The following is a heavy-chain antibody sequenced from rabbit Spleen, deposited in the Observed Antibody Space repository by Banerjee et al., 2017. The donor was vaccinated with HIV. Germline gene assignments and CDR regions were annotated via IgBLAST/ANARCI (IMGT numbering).Heavy chain of an antibody. CDR3: ARAGGACSSVWDL. J-gene: IGHJ6*01. CDR1: GFSFSSSYW. CDR2: IGGGSSGST. V-gene: IGHV1S45*01. Sequence: QEQLEESGGDLVKPEGSLTLTCTASGFSFSSSYWICWVRQAPGKGLEWIACIGGGSSGSTWCASWEKARFPISKPSSTTVTLQMHSLIAADTATFFCARAGGACSSVWDLWGPGTLVTV. D-gene: IGHD4-2*01.